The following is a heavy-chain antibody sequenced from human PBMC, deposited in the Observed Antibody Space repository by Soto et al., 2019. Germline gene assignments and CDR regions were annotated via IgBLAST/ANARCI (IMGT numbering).Heavy chain of an antibody. D-gene: IGHD6-19*01. V-gene: IGHV3-7*01. J-gene: IGHJ6*02. Sequence: GGSLRLSCAASGFTFSSYWMSWVRQAPGKGLEWVANIKQDGSEKYYVDSVKGRFTISRDNAKNSLYLQMNSLRAEDMAVYYCARDEKELVAGYYYYYGMDVWGQGTTVTVSS. CDR3: ARDEKELVAGYYYYYGMDV. CDR1: GFTFSSYW. CDR2: IKQDGSEK.